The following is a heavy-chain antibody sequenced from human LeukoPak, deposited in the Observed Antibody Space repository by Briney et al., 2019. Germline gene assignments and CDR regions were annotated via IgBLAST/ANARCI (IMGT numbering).Heavy chain of an antibody. V-gene: IGHV3-33*08. CDR1: GFTFSSFG. J-gene: IGHJ4*02. D-gene: IGHD2-8*01. CDR3: ARHPTLYPD. CDR2: ISSVGNNE. Sequence: PGGSLRLSCEASGFTFSSFGMQWVRQIPGRGLEWVATISSVGNNEYYDGSVEGRFTISRDNSKNTLYLQMNSLRAEDTAVYYCARHPTLYPDWGQGTLVTVSS.